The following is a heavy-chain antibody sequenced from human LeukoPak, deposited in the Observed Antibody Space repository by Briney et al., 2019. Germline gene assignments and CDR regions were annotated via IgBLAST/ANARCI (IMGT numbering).Heavy chain of an antibody. V-gene: IGHV4-39*01. D-gene: IGHD6-13*01. CDR2: FYYSGDT. Sequence: SETLSLTCTVSGGSISSSSYYWGWIRQPPVKGLEWIGTFYYSGDTYYNPSLKSRVTISVDTSKNQFSLKLSSVTAADTAVYYCARSGPGYSSSPVDSWGQGTLVTVSS. CDR1: GGSISSSSYY. CDR3: ARSGPGYSSSPVDS. J-gene: IGHJ4*02.